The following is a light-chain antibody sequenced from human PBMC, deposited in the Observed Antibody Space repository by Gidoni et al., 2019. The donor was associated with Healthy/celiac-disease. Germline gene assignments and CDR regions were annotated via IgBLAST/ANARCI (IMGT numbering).Light chain of an antibody. V-gene: IGKV1-5*01. CDR2: DAS. CDR1: QSISSW. Sequence: IQMTQSPSTLSASVGDRVTITCRASQSISSWLAWYQQKPGKATKLLIYDASSLESGVPSRFSGSGSGTEFTLTISSLQPDDFSTYYCQQYNSYSWTFGQGTKVEIK. J-gene: IGKJ1*01. CDR3: QQYNSYSWT.